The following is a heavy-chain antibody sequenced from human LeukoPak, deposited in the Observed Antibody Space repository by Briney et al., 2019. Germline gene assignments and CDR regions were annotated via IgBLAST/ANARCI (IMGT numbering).Heavy chain of an antibody. CDR3: ARGTRAAAGTYYYYYGMDV. Sequence: SVKVSCKASGGTFSSYAISWVRQAPGQGLEWMGRIIPILGIANYAQKFQGRVTITADKSTSTAYMELSSLRSEDTAVYYCARGTRAAAGTYYYYYGMDVWGQGTTVIVSS. J-gene: IGHJ6*02. CDR2: IIPILGIA. CDR1: GGTFSSYA. V-gene: IGHV1-69*04. D-gene: IGHD6-13*01.